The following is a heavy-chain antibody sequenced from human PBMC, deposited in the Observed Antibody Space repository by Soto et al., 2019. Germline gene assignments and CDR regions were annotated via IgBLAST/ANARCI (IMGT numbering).Heavy chain of an antibody. V-gene: IGHV3-30-3*01. CDR1: GFIFSAYA. CDR2: IVYNGSTN. CDR3: ARGNGGSDCFLSH. D-gene: IGHD2-21*02. J-gene: IGHJ4*02. Sequence: QVHLVESGGGVVQPGRSLRLSCKASGFIFSAYAMHWVRQAPGKGLEWVAAIVYNGSTNYYADSVKGRFSITRDTSKNTVHLQMSRLRVEDTAVYYCARGNGGSDCFLSHWGQGVLVTVSS.